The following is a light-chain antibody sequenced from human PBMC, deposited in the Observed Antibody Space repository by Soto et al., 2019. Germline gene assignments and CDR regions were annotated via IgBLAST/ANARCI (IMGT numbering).Light chain of an antibody. CDR2: EVN. CDR1: SSDVGGYKF. CDR3: LSYTSANTRV. Sequence: QSALTQPASVSGSPGQSITISCTGTSSDVGGYKFVSWYQHHPGKAPKLMIYEVNNWPSGVSDRFSGSKSGNTASLTISGLQPEDEADYYCLSYTSANTRVFGGGTKVTVL. V-gene: IGLV2-14*01. J-gene: IGLJ3*02.